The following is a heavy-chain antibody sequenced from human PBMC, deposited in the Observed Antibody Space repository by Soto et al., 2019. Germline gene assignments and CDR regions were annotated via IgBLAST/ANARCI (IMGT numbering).Heavy chain of an antibody. CDR1: GDSITSSKHY. J-gene: IGHJ6*02. Sequence: TSETLSLTCTVSGDSITSSKHYWSWIRQHPGKGLEWIGYIYLSGFTYSTPSLKSRVSMSLDASKNQFSLKLSSVTAADTAVYYCARNLKNYDILTGYYNAGMDVWGQGTTVT. CDR3: ARNLKNYDILTGYYNAGMDV. CDR2: IYLSGFT. D-gene: IGHD3-9*01. V-gene: IGHV4-30-4*08.